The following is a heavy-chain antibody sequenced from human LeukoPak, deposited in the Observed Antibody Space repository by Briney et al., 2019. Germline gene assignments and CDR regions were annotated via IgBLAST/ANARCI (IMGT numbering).Heavy chain of an antibody. D-gene: IGHD3-10*01. CDR1: GGTFSSYA. V-gene: IGHV1-18*01. Sequence: GASVKVSCKASGGTFSSYAISWVRQAPGQGLEWMGWISAYNGNTNYAQKLQGRVTMTTDTSTSTAYMELRSLRSDDTAVYHCARDGRFGELSDYWGQGTLVTVSS. J-gene: IGHJ4*02. CDR2: ISAYNGNT. CDR3: ARDGRFGELSDY.